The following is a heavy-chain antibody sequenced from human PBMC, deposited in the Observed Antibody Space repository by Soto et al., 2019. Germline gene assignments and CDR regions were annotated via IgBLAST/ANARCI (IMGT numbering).Heavy chain of an antibody. Sequence: QVQLVESGGGVVQPGRSLRLSCAASGFTFSSYGMHWVRQAPGKGLEWVAVIWYDGSNKYYADSVKGRFTISRDNSKNTLYLHRNSLRAEDTAVYYCARDDQKAADPDYWGQGTLVTVSS. CDR2: IWYDGSNK. J-gene: IGHJ4*02. CDR3: ARDDQKAADPDY. V-gene: IGHV3-33*01. CDR1: GFTFSSYG. D-gene: IGHD6-13*01.